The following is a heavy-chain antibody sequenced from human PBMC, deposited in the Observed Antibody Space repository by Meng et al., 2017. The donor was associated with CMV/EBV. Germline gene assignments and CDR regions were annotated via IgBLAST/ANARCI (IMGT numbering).Heavy chain of an antibody. CDR2: ISAYNGNT. Sequence: ASVKVSCKASGYTFTSYGISWVRQAPGQGLEWMGWISAYNGNTNYAQKLQGRVTMTTDTSTSTAYMELRSLRSDDTAVYYCARDRNWKYYEISANLDYWGQGTLVTVSS. CDR3: ARDRNWKYYEISANLDY. D-gene: IGHD1-1*01. J-gene: IGHJ4*02. CDR1: GYTFTSYG. V-gene: IGHV1-18*01.